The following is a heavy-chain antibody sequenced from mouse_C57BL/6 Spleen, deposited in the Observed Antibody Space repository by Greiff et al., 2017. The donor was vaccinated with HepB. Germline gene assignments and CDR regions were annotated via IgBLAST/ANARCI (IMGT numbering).Heavy chain of an antibody. CDR3: ARAPPTVPWFAY. Sequence: QVQLKQPGAELVMPGASVKLSCKASGYTFTSYWMHWVKQRPGQGLEWIGEIDPSDSYTNYNQKFKGKSTLTVDKSSSTAYMQLSSLTSEDSAVYYCARAPPTVPWFAYWGQGTLVTVSA. D-gene: IGHD1-1*01. J-gene: IGHJ3*01. V-gene: IGHV1-69*01. CDR2: IDPSDSYT. CDR1: GYTFTSYW.